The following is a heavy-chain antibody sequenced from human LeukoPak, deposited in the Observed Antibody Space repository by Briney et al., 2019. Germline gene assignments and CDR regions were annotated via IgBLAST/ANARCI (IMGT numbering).Heavy chain of an antibody. Sequence: PSETLSLTCTVSGGSISSGSYYWSWIRQPAGKGLEWIGRIYTSGSTNYNPSLKSRVTISVDTSKNQFSLKLSSVTAADTAVYYCARVAAGPLPYYYYMDVWGKGTTVTVSS. CDR3: ARVAAGPLPYYYYMDV. J-gene: IGHJ6*03. CDR2: IYTSGST. CDR1: GGSISSGSYY. V-gene: IGHV4-61*02.